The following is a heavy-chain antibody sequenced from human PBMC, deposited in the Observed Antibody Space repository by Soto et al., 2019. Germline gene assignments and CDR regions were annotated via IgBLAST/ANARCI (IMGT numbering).Heavy chain of an antibody. CDR1: GYSFTSYW. CDR3: ARQPYYDFWSGPAGFDP. D-gene: IGHD3-3*01. J-gene: IGHJ5*02. V-gene: IGHV5-51*01. Sequence: GESLKISCKGSGYSFTSYWIGWVRQMPGKGLEWMGIIYPGDSDTRYSPSFQGQVTISADKSISTAYLQWSSLKASDTAMYYCARQPYYDFWSGPAGFDPWGQGTLVNVSS. CDR2: IYPGDSDT.